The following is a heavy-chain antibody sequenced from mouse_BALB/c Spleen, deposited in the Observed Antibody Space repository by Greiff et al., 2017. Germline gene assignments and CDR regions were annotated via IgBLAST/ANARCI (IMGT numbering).Heavy chain of an antibody. J-gene: IGHJ1*01. V-gene: IGHV14-3*02. CDR1: GFNIKDTY. Sequence: EVQLQQSGAELVKPGASVKLSCTASGFNIKDTYMHWVKQRPEQGLEWIGRIDPANGSTKYDPKFQGKATITADTSSNTAYLQLSSLTSEDTAVYYSAKKGLWRSYWYLDVWGAGTTVTVAS. D-gene: IGHD1-1*02. CDR3: AKKGLWRSYWYLDV. CDR2: IDPANGST.